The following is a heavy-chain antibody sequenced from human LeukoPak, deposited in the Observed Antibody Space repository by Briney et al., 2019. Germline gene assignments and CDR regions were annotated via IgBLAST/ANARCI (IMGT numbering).Heavy chain of an antibody. Sequence: GGSLRHSCAASGFTFSSYWMSWVRQAPGKGPEWVANIRHDGSEKYYVDSVKGRFTISRDNAKDSLYLQMNSLRVEDTAVYYCARGGSRQYNFWGQGTLVTVSS. V-gene: IGHV3-7*01. D-gene: IGHD5-18*01. CDR2: IRHDGSEK. CDR1: GFTFSSYW. J-gene: IGHJ4*02. CDR3: ARGGSRQYNF.